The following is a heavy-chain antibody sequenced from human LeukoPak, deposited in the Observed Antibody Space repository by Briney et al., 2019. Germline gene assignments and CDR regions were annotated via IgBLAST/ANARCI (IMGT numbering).Heavy chain of an antibody. CDR3: VRLGSSSWYY. D-gene: IGHD6-13*01. CDR1: GFTFSSYG. J-gene: IGHJ4*02. CDR2: ILYDGSNK. Sequence: GGSLRLSCAASGFTFSSYGMHWVRQAPGKGLEWVAFILYDGSNKYYADSVKGRFTISRDNAKNSLYLQMNSLRAEDTAVYYCVRLGSSSWYYWGQGALVTVSS. V-gene: IGHV3-30*02.